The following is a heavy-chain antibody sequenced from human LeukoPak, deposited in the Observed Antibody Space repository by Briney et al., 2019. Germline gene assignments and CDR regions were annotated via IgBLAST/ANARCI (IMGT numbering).Heavy chain of an antibody. CDR2: INWNSGTI. V-gene: IGHV3-9*01. J-gene: IGHJ4*02. Sequence: GRSLRLSCAASGFIFDDYAMHWVRQAPGKGLEWVSGINWNSGTIGYADSVKGRFTISRDNAKNSLYLQMNSLRAEDTAVYYCARAYDFWSGYPSYWGQGTLVTVSS. D-gene: IGHD3-3*01. CDR3: ARAYDFWSGYPSY. CDR1: GFIFDDYA.